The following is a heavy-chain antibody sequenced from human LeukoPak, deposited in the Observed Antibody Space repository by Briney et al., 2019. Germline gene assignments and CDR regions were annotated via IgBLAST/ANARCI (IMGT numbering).Heavy chain of an antibody. CDR2: FDPEDGET. V-gene: IGHV1-24*01. D-gene: IGHD6-19*01. J-gene: IGHJ4*02. CDR1: GYTLTELS. Sequence: ASVKVSCKVSGYTLTELSMHWVRQAPGKGLEWMGGFDPEDGETIYAQKFQGRVTMTEDTSTDTAYMELSSLRSEDTAVYYCATDVIAVAGTLYYFDYWGQGTLVTVSS. CDR3: ATDVIAVAGTLYYFDY.